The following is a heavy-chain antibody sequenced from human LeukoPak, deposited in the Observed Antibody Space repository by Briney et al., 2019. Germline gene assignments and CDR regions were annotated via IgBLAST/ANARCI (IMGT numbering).Heavy chain of an antibody. J-gene: IGHJ4*02. CDR2: IYTSGST. V-gene: IGHV4-61*02. Sequence: SETLSLTCTVSGGSISSGSYYWSWIRQPAGKGLEWIGRIYTSGSTYYDPSLKSRVTISVDTSKNQFSLKLSSVTAADTAVYYCARAGNYYYDSSGPFDYWGQGTLVTVSS. CDR3: ARAGNYYYDSSGPFDY. D-gene: IGHD3-22*01. CDR1: GGSISSGSYY.